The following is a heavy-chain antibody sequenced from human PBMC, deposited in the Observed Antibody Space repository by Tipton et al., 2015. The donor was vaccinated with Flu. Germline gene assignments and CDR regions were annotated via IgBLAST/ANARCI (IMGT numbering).Heavy chain of an antibody. J-gene: IGHJ4*02. Sequence: SLRLSCADSGFTFSSYSMNWVRQAPGKGLEWVSSISSSSSYIYYADSVKGRFTISRDNAKNSLYLQRNSRRAEDTAVYYCARGNVVAGTGRGYWVQGTLVTVYS. CDR3: ARGNVVAGTGRGY. CDR1: GFTFSSYS. V-gene: IGHV3-21*01. CDR2: ISSSSSYI. D-gene: IGHD6-19*01.